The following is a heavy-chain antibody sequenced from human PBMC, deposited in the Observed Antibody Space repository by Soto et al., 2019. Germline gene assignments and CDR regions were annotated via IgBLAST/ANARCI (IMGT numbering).Heavy chain of an antibody. Sequence: SLRLSCTASGFTFNNYDMSWVRQAPGKGLEWVSYISSSITTVYYADSVKGRFTISRDNAQNSLYLQMNSLRNEDTAVYYCARDRRYAEFSLDYWGQGALVTVSS. CDR3: ARDRRYAEFSLDY. D-gene: IGHD3-10*01. CDR1: GFTFNNYD. J-gene: IGHJ4*02. CDR2: ISSSITTV. V-gene: IGHV3-48*02.